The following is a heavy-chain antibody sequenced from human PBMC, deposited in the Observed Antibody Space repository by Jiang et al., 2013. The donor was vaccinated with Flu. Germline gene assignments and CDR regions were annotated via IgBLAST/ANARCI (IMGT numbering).Heavy chain of an antibody. Sequence: QSGSELKKPGASVKVSCKASGYTFSHFAINWVRQAPGHGLEWMGYIDTRKGNPVPAQGLPGRYVFSLDTSVSTAFLQISNLRAEDTAVYYCARDRGFGDPIINYYYYGTGRLGQGTTVTGLL. V-gene: IGHV7-4-1*01. CDR3: ARDRGFGDPIINYYYYGTGR. D-gene: IGHD3-10*01. J-gene: IGHJ6*02. CDR2: IDTRKGNP. CDR1: GYTFSHFA.